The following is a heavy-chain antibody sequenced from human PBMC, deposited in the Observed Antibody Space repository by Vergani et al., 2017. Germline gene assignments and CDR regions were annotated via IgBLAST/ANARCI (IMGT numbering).Heavy chain of an antibody. CDR1: GYSFIGYY. Sequence: QVQLVQSGAEVKKHGASLKVSCKASGYSFIGYYMHWVRQAPGQGLEWLGWINPNSGGTNYAQQFQGRVTMTRDTSNSTTYMELSRRRSDDPAADYCAGAIKGGGYGAFDIWGQGTMVTVSS. CDR3: AGAIKGGGYGAFDI. V-gene: IGHV1-2*02. J-gene: IGHJ3*02. D-gene: IGHD3-22*01. CDR2: INPNSGGT.